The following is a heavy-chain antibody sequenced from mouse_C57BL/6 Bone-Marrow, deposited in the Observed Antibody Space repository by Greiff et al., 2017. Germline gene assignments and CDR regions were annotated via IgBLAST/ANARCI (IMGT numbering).Heavy chain of an antibody. Sequence: EVQLQESGPGLVKPSQSLSLTCSVTGYSITSCYYWNWIRQFPGNKLEWMVYISYDGSNNYNPSLTNRISITRDTSKNQFFLKLDSVTTEYTATYYCASITSVVFDYWGQGTTLTVSS. CDR2: ISYDGSN. J-gene: IGHJ2*01. D-gene: IGHD1-1*01. CDR3: ASITSVVFDY. CDR1: GYSITSCYY. V-gene: IGHV3-6*01.